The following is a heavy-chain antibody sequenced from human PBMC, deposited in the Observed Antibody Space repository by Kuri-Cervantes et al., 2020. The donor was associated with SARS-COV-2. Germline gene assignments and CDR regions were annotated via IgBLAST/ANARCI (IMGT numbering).Heavy chain of an antibody. CDR3: ASGVPYYDFWSGLTYYYYYGMDV. V-gene: IGHV3-74*01. CDR1: GFTFSSYW. Sequence: GESLRLSCPASGFTFSSYWMRWVRQAPGKGLVWVSRINSDGSSTSYADSLKGRFTISRDNAKNTLYLQMNSLRAEDTAVYYCASGVPYYDFWSGLTYYYYYGMDVWGQGTTVTVSS. CDR2: INSDGSST. D-gene: IGHD3-3*01. J-gene: IGHJ6*02.